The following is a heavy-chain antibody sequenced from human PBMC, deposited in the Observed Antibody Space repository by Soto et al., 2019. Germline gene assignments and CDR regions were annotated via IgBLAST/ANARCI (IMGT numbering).Heavy chain of an antibody. J-gene: IGHJ2*01. CDR2: IWYDGSKN. CDR3: ARGLGDTRDWYFDL. Sequence: QVQLVESGGGVVQPGRSLRLSCAASGFTFSRYGMHWVRQAPGKGLEWVATIWYDGSKNFYVDSVKGRFTISRDDSKSKLYLQMDSLRVDDTAVYYWARGLGDTRDWYFDLWGRGTLVIVSS. CDR1: GFTFSRYG. V-gene: IGHV3-33*01. D-gene: IGHD3-16*01.